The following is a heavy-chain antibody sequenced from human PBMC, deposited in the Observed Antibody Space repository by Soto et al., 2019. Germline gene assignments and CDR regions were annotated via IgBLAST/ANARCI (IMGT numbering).Heavy chain of an antibody. CDR3: ASSGWGASGTPYLDF. D-gene: IGHD1-1*01. V-gene: IGHV3-48*03. CDR1: GVTFKTSE. J-gene: IGHJ4*02. CDR2: IRASDNSI. Sequence: PGGSLRFSCAASGVTFKTSEVHWVRQAPGKGLEWLSFIRASDNSIYYADSVEGRFTISGDNAKNSVSLQMNSLTVEDTAIYYCASSGWGASGTPYLDFWGQGTLVTVSS.